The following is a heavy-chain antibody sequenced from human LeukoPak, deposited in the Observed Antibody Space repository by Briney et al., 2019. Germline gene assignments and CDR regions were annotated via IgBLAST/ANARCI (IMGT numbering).Heavy chain of an antibody. Sequence: SETLSLTSVDPGGSITSYNWSCIWQTPGKGLGWIGYIYYSGSTNYNPSLQSRAATSVATSKQQSPLILTCATSADRAVYYCARDGGATIRGDYFDYWGQGTLVTVSS. CDR2: IYYSGST. V-gene: IGHV4-59*01. J-gene: IGHJ4*02. D-gene: IGHD5-12*01. CDR3: ARDGGATIRGDYFDY. CDR1: GGSITSYN.